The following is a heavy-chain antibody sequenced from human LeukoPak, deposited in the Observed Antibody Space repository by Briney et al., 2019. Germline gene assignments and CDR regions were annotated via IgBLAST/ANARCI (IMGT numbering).Heavy chain of an antibody. Sequence: ASVKVSCKASGYTFTGYYMQWVRQAPGQGLEWMGWINPNSGGTNYAQKFQGRVTMTRDTSISTAYMELSRLRSDDTAVYYCARDYSNYYYYYYMDVWGKGTTVTVSS. CDR3: ARDYSNYYYYYYMDV. D-gene: IGHD4-11*01. J-gene: IGHJ6*03. CDR2: INPNSGGT. V-gene: IGHV1-2*02. CDR1: GYTFTGYY.